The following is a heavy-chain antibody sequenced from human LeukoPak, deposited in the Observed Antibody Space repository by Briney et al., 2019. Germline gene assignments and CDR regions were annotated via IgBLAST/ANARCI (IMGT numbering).Heavy chain of an antibody. CDR2: SNPRGGST. CDR3: AREIGPIQLHLWGSAFDY. J-gene: IGHJ4*02. CDR1: GYTFTNYY. V-gene: IGHV1-46*01. Sequence: GASVKVSSKASGYTFTNYYMHWVRQAPGQGLEWMGRSNPRGGSTSYAPKFQGRVTMTRDTSTNTVYMDLSSLRSEDTAVYYCAREIGPIQLHLWGSAFDYWGQGTLVTVSS. D-gene: IGHD5-18*01.